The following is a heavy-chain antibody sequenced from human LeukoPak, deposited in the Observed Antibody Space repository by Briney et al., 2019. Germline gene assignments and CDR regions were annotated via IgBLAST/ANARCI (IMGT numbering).Heavy chain of an antibody. CDR1: GGSISSYY. D-gene: IGHD1-26*01. CDR3: ARDGGSYYDYYYYMDV. Sequence: SETLSLTCTVSGGSISSYYWSWIRQPPGKGLEWIGDIYYSGSTNYNPSLKSRVTISVDTSKNQFSLKLTSVTGADTAVYYCARDGGSYYDYYYYMDVWGKGTTVTVSS. J-gene: IGHJ6*03. V-gene: IGHV4-59*01. CDR2: IYYSGST.